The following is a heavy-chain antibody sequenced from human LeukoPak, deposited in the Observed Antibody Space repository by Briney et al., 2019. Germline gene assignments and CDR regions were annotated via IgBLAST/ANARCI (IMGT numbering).Heavy chain of an antibody. CDR3: AKPRTPDYYDSSGHFDY. CDR2: ISGSGGST. Sequence: SGGSLRLSCAASGFTFNGYAMSWVRQAPGKGLEWVSAISGSGGSTYYSDSMKGRFTISRDNSKNTLYLQMNSLRAEDTAVYYCAKPRTPDYYDSSGHFDYWGQGTLVTVSS. D-gene: IGHD3-22*01. V-gene: IGHV3-23*01. J-gene: IGHJ4*02. CDR1: GFTFNGYA.